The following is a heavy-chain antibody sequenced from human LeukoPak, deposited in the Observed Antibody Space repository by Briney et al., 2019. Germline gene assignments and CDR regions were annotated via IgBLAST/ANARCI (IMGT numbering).Heavy chain of an antibody. D-gene: IGHD2-15*01. Sequence: SETLSLTWTVSRGSISGYYWSWIRQPAGKGLEWIGRIYITQTTNYNPSLYSRVTMSVDSSINQFSLRLRSVAAADTAVYYCARGAPDALAVEYNWLDPWGQGTLVTVSS. V-gene: IGHV4-4*07. CDR3: ARGAPDALAVEYNWLDP. CDR2: IYITQTT. J-gene: IGHJ5*02. CDR1: RGSISGYY.